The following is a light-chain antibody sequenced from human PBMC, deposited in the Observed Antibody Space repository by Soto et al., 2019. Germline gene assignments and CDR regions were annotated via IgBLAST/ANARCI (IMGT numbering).Light chain of an antibody. CDR2: DVS. CDR3: SSYTSSSSIAV. Sequence: QSVLTQPASVSGSPGQPITISCTGTSSDVGGYNYVSWYQQHPGKAPKLMIYDVSNRPSGVSNRFSGSKSGNTASLTISGLQAEDEADYYCSSYTSSSSIAVFGTGTKVTV. CDR1: SSDVGGYNY. J-gene: IGLJ1*01. V-gene: IGLV2-14*01.